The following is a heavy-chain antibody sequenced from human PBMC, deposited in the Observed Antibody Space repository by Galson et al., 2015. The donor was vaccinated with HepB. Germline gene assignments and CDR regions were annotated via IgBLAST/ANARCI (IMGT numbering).Heavy chain of an antibody. Sequence: SVKVSCKASGYTFTSYYMHWVRQAPGQGLEWMGIINPSGGSTSYAQKFQGRVTMTRDTSTSTVYMELSSLRSEDTAVYYCARGATYYDFWSGYYLFDYWGQGTLVTVSS. D-gene: IGHD3-3*01. J-gene: IGHJ4*02. V-gene: IGHV1-46*01. CDR2: INPSGGST. CDR3: ARGATYYDFWSGYYLFDY. CDR1: GYTFTSYY.